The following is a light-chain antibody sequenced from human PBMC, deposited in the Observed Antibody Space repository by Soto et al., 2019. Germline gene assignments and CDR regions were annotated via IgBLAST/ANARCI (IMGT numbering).Light chain of an antibody. Sequence: DIQMTQSPSTLSASVGDRVTITCRASQSISGWLAWYQQKPGKAPKLLIYKASSLESGVPSRFSSSGSGTEFPLTISSLQPDDFATYCWQQYNSYPYTFGQGTKLEIK. CDR2: KAS. V-gene: IGKV1-5*03. CDR1: QSISGW. CDR3: QQYNSYPYT. J-gene: IGKJ2*01.